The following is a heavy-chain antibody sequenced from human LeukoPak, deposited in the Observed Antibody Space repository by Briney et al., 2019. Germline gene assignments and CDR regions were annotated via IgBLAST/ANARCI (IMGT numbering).Heavy chain of an antibody. D-gene: IGHD6-13*01. Sequence: ASVKVSCKASGYTFTSYGISWVRQAPGQGLEWMGWISAYNGNTNYAQKLQGRVTMTTDTSTSTAYMELRSLRSDDTAVYYCARAPRGAAAGTYYYYGMDVWGQGTTVTVSS. CDR1: GYTFTSYG. CDR3: ARAPRGAAAGTYYYYGMDV. J-gene: IGHJ6*02. CDR2: ISAYNGNT. V-gene: IGHV1-18*01.